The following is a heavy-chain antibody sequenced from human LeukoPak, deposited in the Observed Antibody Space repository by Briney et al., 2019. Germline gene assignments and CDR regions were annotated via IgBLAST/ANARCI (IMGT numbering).Heavy chain of an antibody. J-gene: IGHJ5*02. CDR1: GASISSYY. V-gene: IGHV4-59*01. CDR2: IYYSGST. CDR3: ARLGYSYGYPAGDWFDP. Sequence: PSETLSLTCTVSGASISSYYWSWIRQPPGKGLEWIGYIYYSGSTNYNPSLKSRVTISVDTSKNQFSLKLSSVTAADTAVYYCARLGYSYGYPAGDWFDPWGQGTLVTVSS. D-gene: IGHD5-18*01.